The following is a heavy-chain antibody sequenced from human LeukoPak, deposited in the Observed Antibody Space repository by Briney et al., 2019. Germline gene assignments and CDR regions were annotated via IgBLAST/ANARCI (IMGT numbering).Heavy chain of an antibody. CDR1: GYTFTGYY. CDR2: INPNSGGT. CDR3: ARDVAAAGPPYFDY. D-gene: IGHD6-13*01. V-gene: IGHV1-2*04. Sequence: ASVKVSCKASGYTFTGYYMHWVRQAPGQGLEWMGRINPNSGGTNYAQKFQGWVTMTRDTSISTAYMELSRLRSDDTAAYYCARDVAAAGPPYFDYWGQGTLVTVSS. J-gene: IGHJ4*02.